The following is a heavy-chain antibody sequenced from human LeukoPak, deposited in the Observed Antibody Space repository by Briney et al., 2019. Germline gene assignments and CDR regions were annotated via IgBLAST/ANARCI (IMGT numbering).Heavy chain of an antibody. CDR3: AKLRDYFDSSGNFDY. CDR1: GFTFSSYG. Sequence: GGSLRLSCAASGFTFSSYGMHWVRQAPGKGLEWVAVISYDGSNKYYADSVKGRFTISRDNPKNTVYLQMNSLRVEDTAVYYCAKLRDYFDSSGNFDYWGQGTLVTVSS. CDR2: ISYDGSNK. J-gene: IGHJ4*02. D-gene: IGHD3-22*01. V-gene: IGHV3-30*18.